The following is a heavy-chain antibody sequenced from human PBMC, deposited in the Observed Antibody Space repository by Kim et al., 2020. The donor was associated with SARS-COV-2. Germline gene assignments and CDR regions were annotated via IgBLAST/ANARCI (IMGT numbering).Heavy chain of an antibody. Sequence: ASVKVSCKASGYTFTSYYMHWVRQAPGQGLEWMGIINPSGGSTSYAQKFQGRVTMTRDTSTSTVYMELSSLRSEDTAVYYCARGRYVDILPHYGMDVWGQGTTVTVSS. V-gene: IGHV1-46*01. CDR1: GYTFTSYY. J-gene: IGHJ6*02. CDR3: ARGRYVDILPHYGMDV. D-gene: IGHD3-9*01. CDR2: INPSGGST.